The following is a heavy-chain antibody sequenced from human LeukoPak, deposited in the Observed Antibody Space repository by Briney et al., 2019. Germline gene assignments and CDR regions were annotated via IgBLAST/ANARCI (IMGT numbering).Heavy chain of an antibody. D-gene: IGHD5-24*01. CDR3: ARGLIDGYNSHSLDY. Sequence: SETLSLTCAVYGGSFIGYYWSWIRQPPGKGLEWIGESNPSGDTSYNPSLKSRVIISLDTSKNQFSLKPSSVTAADTAVYFCARGLIDGYNSHSLDYWGQGTLVTVSS. V-gene: IGHV4-34*01. J-gene: IGHJ4*02. CDR2: SNPSGDT. CDR1: GGSFIGYY.